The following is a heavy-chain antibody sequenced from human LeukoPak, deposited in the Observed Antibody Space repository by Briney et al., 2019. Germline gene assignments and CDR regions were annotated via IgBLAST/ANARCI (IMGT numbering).Heavy chain of an antibody. J-gene: IGHJ4*02. CDR3: AGYYDSSGSFDY. Sequence: GGSLRLSCAASGFTFSSYAMSRVRQAPGKGLEWVSAISGSGGSTYYADSVKGRFTISRDNSKNTLYLQMNSLRAEDTAVYYCAGYYDSSGSFDYWGQGTLVTVSS. V-gene: IGHV3-23*01. D-gene: IGHD3-22*01. CDR1: GFTFSSYA. CDR2: ISGSGGST.